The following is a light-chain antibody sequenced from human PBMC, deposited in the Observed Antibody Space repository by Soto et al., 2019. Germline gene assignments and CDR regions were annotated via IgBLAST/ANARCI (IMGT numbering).Light chain of an antibody. CDR3: QQYNSYSRT. J-gene: IGKJ1*01. CDR2: DAS. V-gene: IGKV1-5*01. CDR1: QSISSW. Sequence: DIQVTQSTSSLSASVGDRVTITCRASQSISSWLAWYQQKPGKAPKLLIYDASSLESGVPSRFSGSGSGTEFTLTISSLQPDDFATYYCQQYNSYSRTFGQGA.